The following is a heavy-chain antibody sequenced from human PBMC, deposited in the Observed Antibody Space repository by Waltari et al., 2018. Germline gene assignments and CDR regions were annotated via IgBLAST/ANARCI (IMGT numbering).Heavy chain of an antibody. CDR1: GGSISSHY. Sequence: QVQLQESGPGLVKPSETLSLTCTVSGGSISSHYWSWIRQPPGKGLEWIGYIYYSGSTTYNPARKSRVTISVDTSKNQFSLKLSSVTAADTAVYYCARFLTPVRFLEWFPSGMDVWGQGTTVTVSS. CDR3: ARFLTPVRFLEWFPSGMDV. CDR2: IYYSGST. V-gene: IGHV4-59*11. J-gene: IGHJ6*02. D-gene: IGHD3-3*01.